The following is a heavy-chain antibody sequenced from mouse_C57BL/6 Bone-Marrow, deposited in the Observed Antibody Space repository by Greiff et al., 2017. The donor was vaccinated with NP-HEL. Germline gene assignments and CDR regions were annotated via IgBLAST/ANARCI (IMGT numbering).Heavy chain of an antibody. V-gene: IGHV14-2*01. CDR1: GFNIKDYY. J-gene: IGHJ2*01. CDR2: IDPEDGET. D-gene: IGHD1-1*01. Sequence: EVQVVESGAELVKPGASVKLSCTASGFNIKDYYMHWVKQRTEQGLEWIGRIDPEDGETKYAPKFQGKATITADTSSNTAYLQLSSLTSEDTAVYYCARLDGSSYYFDYWGQGTTLTVSS. CDR3: ARLDGSSYYFDY.